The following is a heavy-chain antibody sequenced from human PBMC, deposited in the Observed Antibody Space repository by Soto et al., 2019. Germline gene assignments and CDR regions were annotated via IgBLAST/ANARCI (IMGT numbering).Heavy chain of an antibody. CDR3: ARDVRGMDV. Sequence: SETLSLTCTVSCGSISSYYWSWIRQPPGKGLEWIGYIYYSGSTNYNPSLKSRVTISVDTSKNQFSLKLSSVTAADTAVYYCARDVRGMDVWGQGTTVTVSS. CDR2: IYYSGST. J-gene: IGHJ6*02. V-gene: IGHV4-59*01. CDR1: CGSISSYY.